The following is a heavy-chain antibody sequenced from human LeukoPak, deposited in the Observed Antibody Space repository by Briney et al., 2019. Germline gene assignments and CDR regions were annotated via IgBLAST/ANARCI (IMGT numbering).Heavy chain of an antibody. CDR1: GGSISIYY. V-gene: IGHV4-59*01. J-gene: IGHJ4*02. CDR3: TRDRELGF. Sequence: PSETLSLTCTVSGGSISIYYWNWIRQAPGKGLEWIGSIYNSGSTTYNPSLKSRVTISGDTSKNQFSLELSSVTAADTAVYYCTRDRELGFWGQGTLVTVSS. D-gene: IGHD1-26*01. CDR2: IYNSGST.